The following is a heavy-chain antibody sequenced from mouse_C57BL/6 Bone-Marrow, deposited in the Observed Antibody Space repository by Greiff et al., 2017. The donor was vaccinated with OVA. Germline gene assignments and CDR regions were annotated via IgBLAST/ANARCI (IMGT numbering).Heavy chain of an antibody. Sequence: VQLQQSGAELVRPGASVTLSCTASGYTFTAYEMHWVKQTPVHGLEWIGAIGPETGGTAYNQKFKGKAILTADKSSSTAYLELRSLTSEDSAVYYCTRSDGYYSLGFAYWGQGTLVTVSA. J-gene: IGHJ3*01. CDR1: GYTFTAYE. D-gene: IGHD2-3*01. CDR2: IGPETGGT. V-gene: IGHV1-15*01. CDR3: TRSDGYYSLGFAY.